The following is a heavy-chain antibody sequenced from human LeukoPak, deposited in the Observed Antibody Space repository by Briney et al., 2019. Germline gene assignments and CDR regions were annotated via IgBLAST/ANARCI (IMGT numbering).Heavy chain of an antibody. J-gene: IGHJ4*02. CDR2: INHSGST. D-gene: IGHD5-18*01. CDR3: ARGARGYSYAF. Sequence: SETLSLTCAVYGGSFRGYYWSWIRQPPGKGLEWIGEINHSGSTNYNPSLKSRVTISVDTSKNQFSLKLSSVTAADTAVYYCARGARGYSYAFWGQGTLVTVSS. V-gene: IGHV4-34*01. CDR1: GGSFRGYY.